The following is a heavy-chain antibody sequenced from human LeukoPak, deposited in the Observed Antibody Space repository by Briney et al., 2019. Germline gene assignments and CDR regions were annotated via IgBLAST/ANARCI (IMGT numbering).Heavy chain of an antibody. CDR2: IYYSGSI. Sequence: SETLSLTCTVSGGSISSYYWSWIRQPPGKGLEWIGYIYYSGSINYNPSLKSRVTISVDTSKNQFSLKLSSVTAADTAVYYCARERTFGHGFDYWGQGTLVTVSS. V-gene: IGHV4-59*01. CDR3: ARERTFGHGFDY. CDR1: GGSISSYY. J-gene: IGHJ4*02. D-gene: IGHD3-3*01.